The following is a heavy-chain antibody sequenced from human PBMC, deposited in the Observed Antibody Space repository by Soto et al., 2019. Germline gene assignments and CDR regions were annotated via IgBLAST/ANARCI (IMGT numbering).Heavy chain of an antibody. D-gene: IGHD1-26*01. CDR1: GGTFSSYA. V-gene: IGHV1-69*12. J-gene: IGHJ5*02. CDR3: ARETAWELQTSGWFDL. Sequence: QVQLVQSGAEVKKPGSSVKVSCKASGGTFSSYAISWVRQAPGQGLEWMGGIIPIFGTASNAQKFQGRVTLTADESTTTAYMELSSLSSDDTAVYYCARETAWELQTSGWFDLWGQGTLVTVSS. CDR2: IIPIFGTA.